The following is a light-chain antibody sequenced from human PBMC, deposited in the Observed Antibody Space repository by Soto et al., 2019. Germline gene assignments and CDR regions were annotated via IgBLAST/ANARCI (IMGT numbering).Light chain of an antibody. CDR3: QQRSIWPLT. CDR2: DAS. V-gene: IGKV3D-20*02. Sequence: ETVLTQSPDIMYLSPGERATLSCRASRTVGRSYLAWYQQKPGQAPRLLIYDASNRATGIPDRFSGSGSGTDFTLTISNLEPEDSAVYYCQQRSIWPLTFGGGTKVDIK. CDR1: RTVGRSY. J-gene: IGKJ4*01.